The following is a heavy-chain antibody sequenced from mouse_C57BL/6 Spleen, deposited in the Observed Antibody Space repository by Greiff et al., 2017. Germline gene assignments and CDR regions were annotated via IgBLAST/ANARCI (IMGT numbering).Heavy chain of an antibody. V-gene: IGHV5-4*01. Sequence: EVQLVESGGGLVKPGGSLKLSCAASGFTFSSSAMSWVRQTPEKRLEWVATISDGGSYTYYPDNVKGRFTISRDNAKNNLYLQMSHLKSEDTAMYYCARITTEEVCAYCGQGTLVTVSA. D-gene: IGHD1-1*01. CDR1: GFTFSSSA. J-gene: IGHJ3*01. CDR2: ISDGGSYT. CDR3: ARITTEEVCAY.